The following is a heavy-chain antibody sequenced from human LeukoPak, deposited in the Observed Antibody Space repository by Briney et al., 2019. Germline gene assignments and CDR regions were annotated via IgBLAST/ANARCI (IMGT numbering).Heavy chain of an antibody. D-gene: IGHD1-26*01. Sequence: SETLSLTCTVSGGSTSSSSYYWGWIRQPPGKGLESIGSIYYSGSTYYNPSLKSRITISVDSSKNQFSLRLSSVTAADTAVYYCARHGLSAWEGVLDGYFDLWGRGTLVTVSS. CDR1: GGSTSSSSYY. CDR3: ARHGLSAWEGVLDGYFDL. J-gene: IGHJ2*01. CDR2: IYYSGST. V-gene: IGHV4-39*01.